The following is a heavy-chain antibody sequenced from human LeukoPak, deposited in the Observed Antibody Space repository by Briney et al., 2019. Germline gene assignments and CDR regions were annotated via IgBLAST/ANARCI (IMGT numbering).Heavy chain of an antibody. V-gene: IGHV4-59*01. D-gene: IGHD6-19*01. CDR3: ARVGGGIAVAGTGYFDY. CDR2: IHNSGST. Sequence: SETLSLTCTVSGDSISSYYWSWIRQPPGRGLEWIGYIHNSGSTNYDPSLKGRVTVSVDTSKNQFSLKLSSLTAADTAVYYCARVGGGIAVAGTGYFDYWGQGTLVTVSS. CDR1: GDSISSYY. J-gene: IGHJ4*02.